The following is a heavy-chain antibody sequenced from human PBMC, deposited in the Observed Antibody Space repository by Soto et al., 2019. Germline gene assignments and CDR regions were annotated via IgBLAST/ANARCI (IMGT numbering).Heavy chain of an antibody. CDR2: IIPIFGTA. Sequence: QVQLVQSGAEVKKPGSSVKVSCKASGGTFSSYAISWVRQAPGQGLEWMGGIIPIFGTANYAQKFQGRVTITADESTSTAYMELSSLRSEDTAVYYCAQTGQWLATGNYYSYGMDVWGQGTTVTVSS. D-gene: IGHD6-19*01. CDR3: AQTGQWLATGNYYSYGMDV. V-gene: IGHV1-69*12. CDR1: GGTFSSYA. J-gene: IGHJ6*02.